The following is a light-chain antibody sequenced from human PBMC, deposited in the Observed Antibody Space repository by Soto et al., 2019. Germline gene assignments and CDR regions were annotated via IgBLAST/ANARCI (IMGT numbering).Light chain of an antibody. CDR1: QDISNY. Sequence: DIQMTQSPSSLSASVGDRVTITCQASQDISNYLNWYQQKPGKAPKLLIYDASNLETGVPSRFSGSGSGTDFTFTISSLQPEDIATYYCQQYDNLLTFGGGTRWMS. V-gene: IGKV1-33*01. CDR2: DAS. J-gene: IGKJ4*01. CDR3: QQYDNLLT.